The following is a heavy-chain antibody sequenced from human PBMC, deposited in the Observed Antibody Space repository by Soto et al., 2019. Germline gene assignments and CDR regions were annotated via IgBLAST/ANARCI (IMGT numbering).Heavy chain of an antibody. CDR2: ISAYNGNT. Sequence: QVQLVQSGAEVKKPGASVKVSCKASGYTFTSYGISWVRQAPGQGLEWMGWISAYNGNTNYAQKLQGRDTMTTDTSTSTAYMELRSLRSDDTAVYYCARATIVLMVYATHHYYYGMDVWGQGTTVTVSS. CDR3: ARATIVLMVYATHHYYYGMDV. J-gene: IGHJ6*02. CDR1: GYTFTSYG. D-gene: IGHD2-8*01. V-gene: IGHV1-18*01.